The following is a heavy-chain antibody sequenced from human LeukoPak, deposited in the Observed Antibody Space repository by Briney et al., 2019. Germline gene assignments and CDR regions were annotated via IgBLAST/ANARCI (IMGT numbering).Heavy chain of an antibody. Sequence: ASVKVSCKASGYTFTSYGISWVRQAPGQGLEWMGWITAYNGITNYAQKFQGRVTMTRDTSISTAYMELSRLRSDDTAVYYCARESTYYYDSSGYYPGDVWGKGTTVTISS. J-gene: IGHJ6*04. D-gene: IGHD3-22*01. CDR1: GYTFTSYG. CDR2: ITAYNGIT. CDR3: ARESTYYYDSSGYYPGDV. V-gene: IGHV1-18*01.